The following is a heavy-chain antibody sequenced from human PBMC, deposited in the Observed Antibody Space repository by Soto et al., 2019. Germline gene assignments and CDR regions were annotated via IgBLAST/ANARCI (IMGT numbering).Heavy chain of an antibody. V-gene: IGHV3-23*01. CDR1: GFTFSDYA. Sequence: GGSLRLSCAVSGFTFSDYAMAWVRQAPGKGLEWVSGIVGRDDTTFYADSVKGRFTISRDDSKSTLYLQMKSLRAEDTAIYYCAKHIGRYSANFDYWGHGTLVTVSS. J-gene: IGHJ4*01. CDR2: IVGRDDTT. CDR3: AKHIGRYSANFDY. D-gene: IGHD5-12*01.